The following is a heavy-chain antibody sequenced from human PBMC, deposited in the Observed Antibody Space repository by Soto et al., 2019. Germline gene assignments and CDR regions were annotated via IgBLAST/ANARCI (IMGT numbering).Heavy chain of an antibody. D-gene: IGHD6-6*01. J-gene: IGHJ4*02. V-gene: IGHV4-34*01. CDR3: ARGEDSSSSGDY. Sequence: QVQLQQWGAGLLKPSETLSLTCAVYGGSFSGYYWSWIRQPPGKGLEWIGEINHSGSTNYNPSLKSRVTISADTSKNQFSLKLSSVSAADTAVYYCARGEDSSSSGDYWGQGTLVTVSS. CDR2: INHSGST. CDR1: GGSFSGYY.